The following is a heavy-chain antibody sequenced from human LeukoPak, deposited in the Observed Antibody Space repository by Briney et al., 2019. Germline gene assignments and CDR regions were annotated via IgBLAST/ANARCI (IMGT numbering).Heavy chain of an antibody. V-gene: IGHV4-34*01. Sequence: PSETLSLTCAVYGGFFSCYYWSWIRQPPGKGLEWIGEINHSGSTNYNPSLKSRVTISVDTSKNQFSLKLTSVTATDTAVYYCARVKRRMGSSSGDYSDYWGQGALVTVSS. CDR1: GGFFSCYY. CDR2: INHSGST. D-gene: IGHD6-6*01. J-gene: IGHJ4*02. CDR3: ARVKRRMGSSSGDYSDY.